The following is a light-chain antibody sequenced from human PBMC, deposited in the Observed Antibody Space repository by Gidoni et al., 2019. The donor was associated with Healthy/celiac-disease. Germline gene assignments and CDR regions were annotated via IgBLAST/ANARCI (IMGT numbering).Light chain of an antibody. CDR3: SSYTSSSTPVV. Sequence: QSALNQPASVCGSPGQSITISCTGTSSDVGGYNYVSWYQQHPGKAPKLMIYEVSNRPSGVSNRFSGSKSGNTASLTISGLQAEDEADYYCSSYTSSSTPVVFGGGTKLTVL. CDR2: EVS. J-gene: IGLJ2*01. V-gene: IGLV2-14*01. CDR1: SSDVGGYNY.